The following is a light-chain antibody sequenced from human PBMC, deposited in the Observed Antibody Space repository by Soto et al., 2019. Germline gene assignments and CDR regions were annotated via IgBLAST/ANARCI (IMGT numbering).Light chain of an antibody. J-gene: IGKJ2*02. CDR1: QSISTY. V-gene: IGKV1-39*01. CDR2: AAS. CDR3: QQSYSTPRT. Sequence: DIQMTQSPSSLSASVGDRVTITCRASQSISTYLNWYQQKVGKAPKLLIYAASSLQRGVPSRFSGSGSGTDFILTISSLQPEDFATYYCQQSYSTPRTVGQGTKLDIK.